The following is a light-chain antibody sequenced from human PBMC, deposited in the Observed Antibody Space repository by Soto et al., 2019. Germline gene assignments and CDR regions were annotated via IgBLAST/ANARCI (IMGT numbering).Light chain of an antibody. CDR1: QSISSY. V-gene: IGKV1-39*01. CDR3: QQSYSPPPIT. J-gene: IGKJ5*01. CDR2: AAS. Sequence: IHMTQSPSSRSASGLGRVRSACRASQSISSYLNWYQQKPGKAPKLLIYAASSLQSGVPSRFSGSGSGTDFTLTIGSLQPEDSATYYCQQSYSPPPITFGQGTRLEIK.